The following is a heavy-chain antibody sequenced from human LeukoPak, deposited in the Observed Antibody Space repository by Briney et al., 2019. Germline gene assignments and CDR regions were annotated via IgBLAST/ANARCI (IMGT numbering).Heavy chain of an antibody. Sequence: PAGSLRLSCTASGFTFSNAWMSWVRQAPGKGLDWVGRIKSNTDGGTTDYAARVKGRFTISRDDSKNTLYLQMNSLKIEDTAVYYCTTTRAGYSSSGPIDYWGQRTLVSVSS. D-gene: IGHD6-13*01. CDR2: IKSNTDGGTT. CDR3: TTTRAGYSSSGPIDY. V-gene: IGHV3-15*01. J-gene: IGHJ4*02. CDR1: GFTFSNAW.